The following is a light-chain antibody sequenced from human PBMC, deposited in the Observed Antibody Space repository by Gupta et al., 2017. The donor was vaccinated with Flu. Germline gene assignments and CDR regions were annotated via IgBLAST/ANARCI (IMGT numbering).Light chain of an antibody. CDR3: QQDNELPLI. V-gene: IGKV1-5*03. J-gene: IGKJ4*01. CDR1: ASINNW. CDR2: KAS. Sequence: DIHMTQSPSTLSASVGDRVTFTCRASASINNWLAWYHQRPGKAPRLLIYKASTLQSGVPSRFSGSGSGTDFTLTISSLQADDFGTYYCQQDNELPLIFGRGTKVEIK.